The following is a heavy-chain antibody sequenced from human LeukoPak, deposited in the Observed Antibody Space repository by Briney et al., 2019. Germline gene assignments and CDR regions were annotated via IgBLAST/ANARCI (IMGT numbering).Heavy chain of an antibody. CDR1: GGSISSYY. V-gene: IGHV4-59*01. Sequence: PSETLSLTCTVSGGSISSYYWTWIRRPPGKGLEWIGYIYYSGSTNYNPSLKSRVTISVDTSKNQFSLKLSSVTAADTAVYYCARGAQAWQLVPFDFWGQGALVAVSS. CDR2: IYYSGST. D-gene: IGHD6-13*01. CDR3: ARGAQAWQLVPFDF. J-gene: IGHJ4*02.